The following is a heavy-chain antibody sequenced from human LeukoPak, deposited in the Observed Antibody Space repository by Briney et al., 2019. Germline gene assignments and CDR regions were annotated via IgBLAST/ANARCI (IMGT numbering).Heavy chain of an antibody. CDR2: IWYDGSNK. D-gene: IGHD3-10*01. Sequence: GGSLRLSCAASGFTFSSYAMSWVRQAPGKGLEWVAVIWYDGSNKYYADSVKGRFTISRDNSKSTVSPQMNSLRAEDTAVYYCARPYYYGSGSYYPLDYWGQGTLVTVSS. V-gene: IGHV3-33*08. CDR3: ARPYYYGSGSYYPLDY. CDR1: GFTFSSYA. J-gene: IGHJ4*02.